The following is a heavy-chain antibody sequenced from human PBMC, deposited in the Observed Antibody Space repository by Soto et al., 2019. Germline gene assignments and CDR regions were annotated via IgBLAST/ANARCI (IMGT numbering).Heavy chain of an antibody. D-gene: IGHD3-3*01. Sequence: QLQLQESGSGLVKPSQTLSLTCAVSGGSISSGGYSWSWIRQPPGKGLEWIGYIYHSGSTYYNPSLKSRVTISVDRSKNQFSLKLSSVTAADTAVYYCARGSDFWSGYRWFDPWGQGTLVTVSS. CDR2: IYHSGST. J-gene: IGHJ5*02. CDR1: GGSISSGGYS. V-gene: IGHV4-30-2*01. CDR3: ARGSDFWSGYRWFDP.